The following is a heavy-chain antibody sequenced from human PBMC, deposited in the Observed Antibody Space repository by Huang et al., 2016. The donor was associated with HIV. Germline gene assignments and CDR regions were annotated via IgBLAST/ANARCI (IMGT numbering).Heavy chain of an antibody. CDR1: GGSFTTYY. V-gene: IGHV4-34*01. Sequence: QQQLQQWGAGLLKPSETLSLTCAVYGGSFTTYYWGWIRQPPGKGLEWIGEINNGGRTPYRPSLKSRVTISVDTAKNQVALKLTSVSAADTAVYYCVRGPRYVSADWYARLRNYWFFDLWGRGSLVSVSS. D-gene: IGHD3-9*01. J-gene: IGHJ2*01. CDR2: INNGGRT. CDR3: VRGPRYVSADWYARLRNYWFFDL.